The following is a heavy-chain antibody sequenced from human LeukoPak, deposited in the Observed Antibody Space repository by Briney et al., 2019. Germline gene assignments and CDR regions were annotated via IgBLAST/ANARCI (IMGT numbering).Heavy chain of an antibody. D-gene: IGHD3-22*01. CDR3: ARAGENSGYYYYPDY. CDR2: ISSGSYYI. CDR1: GFTFSHYI. J-gene: IGHJ4*02. V-gene: IGHV3-21*06. Sequence: GGSLTLSCAASGFTFSHYIMNWVRQAPGKGLEWVASISSGSYYISYADSVKGRFTISRDNGKNSLFLQMSSLRAEDTAVYYCARAGENSGYYYYPDYWGQGALVTVSS.